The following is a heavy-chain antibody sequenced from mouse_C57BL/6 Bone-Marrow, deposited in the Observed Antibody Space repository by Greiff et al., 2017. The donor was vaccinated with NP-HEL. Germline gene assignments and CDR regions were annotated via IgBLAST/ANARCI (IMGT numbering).Heavy chain of an antibody. CDR3: ARRGKTDWYFDV. J-gene: IGHJ1*03. Sequence: VQLKESGGDLVKPGGSLKLSCAASGFTFSSYGMSWVRQTPDKRLEWVATISSGGSYTYYPDSVKGRFTISRDNAKNTLYLQMSSLKSEDTAMYYCARRGKTDWYFDVWGTGTTVTVSS. CDR1: GFTFSSYG. V-gene: IGHV5-6*01. CDR2: ISSGGSYT.